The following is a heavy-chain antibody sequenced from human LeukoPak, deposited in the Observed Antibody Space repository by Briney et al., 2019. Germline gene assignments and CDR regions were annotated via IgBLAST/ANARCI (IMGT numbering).Heavy chain of an antibody. CDR3: ERYRSGWLLYY. Sequence: ASVKVSCQASGYTFTSYYMHWVRQAPGQGLAWMGIINPSGGSTSYAQKFEGRVTMTTDTTKSTIYMELISMRSEDTAVSDWERYRSGWLLYYWGQGTLVTVSS. CDR1: GYTFTSYY. D-gene: IGHD6-19*01. V-gene: IGHV1-46*01. CDR2: INPSGGST. J-gene: IGHJ4*02.